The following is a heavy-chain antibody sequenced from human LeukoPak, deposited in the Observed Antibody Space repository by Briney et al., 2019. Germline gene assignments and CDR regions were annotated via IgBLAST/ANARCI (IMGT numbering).Heavy chain of an antibody. D-gene: IGHD6-13*01. CDR3: ARDTSTGYSSSPPGY. CDR2: IIPIFGTA. CDR1: GGTFSSYA. V-gene: IGHV1-69*13. J-gene: IGHJ4*02. Sequence: ASVKVSCKASGGTFSSYAISWVRQAPGQGLEWMGGIIPIFGTANYAQKFQGRVTITADESTSTAYMELRSLRSDDTAVYYCARDTSTGYSSSPPGYWGQGTLVTVSS.